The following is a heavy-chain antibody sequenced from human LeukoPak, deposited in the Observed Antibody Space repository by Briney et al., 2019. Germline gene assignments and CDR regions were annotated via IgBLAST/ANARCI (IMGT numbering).Heavy chain of an antibody. V-gene: IGHV3-23*01. CDR3: ASSPYCGGDCYSGFDY. Sequence: GGSLRLSCAASGFTFSSYAMSWVRQAPGKGLEWVSAISGSGGSTYYADSVKGRLTISRDNSKNTLYLQMNSLRAEDTAVYYCASSPYCGGDCYSGFDYWGQGTLVTVSS. D-gene: IGHD2-21*02. J-gene: IGHJ4*02. CDR2: ISGSGGST. CDR1: GFTFSSYA.